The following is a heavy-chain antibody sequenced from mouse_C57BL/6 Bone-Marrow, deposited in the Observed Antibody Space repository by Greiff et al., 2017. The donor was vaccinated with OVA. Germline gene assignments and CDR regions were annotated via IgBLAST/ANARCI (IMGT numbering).Heavy chain of an antibody. V-gene: IGHV1-15*01. Sequence: VQLQQSGAELVRPGASVTLSCKASGYTFTDYEMHWVKQTPVHGLEWIGAIDPETGGTAYNQKFKGKAILTADKPSSTAYMELRSLTSEDSAVYYCTRSDDGYYRYWFAYWGQGTLVTVSA. CDR3: TRSDDGYYRYWFAY. CDR2: IDPETGGT. CDR1: GYTFTDYE. J-gene: IGHJ3*01. D-gene: IGHD2-3*01.